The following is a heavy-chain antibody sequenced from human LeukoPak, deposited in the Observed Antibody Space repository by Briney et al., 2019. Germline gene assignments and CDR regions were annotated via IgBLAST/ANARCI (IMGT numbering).Heavy chain of an antibody. Sequence: SETLSLTYTVSGGSISSFYWSWIRQPPGKGLEWIGYIYYSGSTNYNPSLKSRVTISVDTSKNQFPLNLSSVTAADTAVYYCAGGKQWLAFDYWGQGTLVTVSS. V-gene: IGHV4-59*08. J-gene: IGHJ4*02. CDR1: GGSISSFY. D-gene: IGHD6-19*01. CDR3: AGGKQWLAFDY. CDR2: IYYSGST.